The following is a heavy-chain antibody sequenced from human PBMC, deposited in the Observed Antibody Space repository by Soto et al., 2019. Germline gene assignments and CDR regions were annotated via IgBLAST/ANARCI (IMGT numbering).Heavy chain of an antibody. CDR2: ISGNTGHA. CDR3: ARAPTEYIWGSYLRYFEY. CDR1: GVPFSNYA. V-gene: IGHV3-23*01. D-gene: IGHD3-16*02. Sequence: TGGFLRLSCAASGVPFSNYAMTWVRQAPGKVLEWVSGISGNTGHAFYADSVEGRFTISRDNSKNTLYLQMDNLRAEDTAVYYCARAPTEYIWGSYLRYFEYWGQGTLVTVSS. J-gene: IGHJ4*02.